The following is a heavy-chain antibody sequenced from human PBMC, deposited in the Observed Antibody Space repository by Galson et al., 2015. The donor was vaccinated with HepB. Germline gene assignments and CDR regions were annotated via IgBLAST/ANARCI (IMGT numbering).Heavy chain of an antibody. J-gene: IGHJ5*01. V-gene: IGHV3-23*01. D-gene: IGHD3-16*01. CDR3: AKGYGLFDS. CDR1: GFMFDTHA. CDR2: ISGDGGSS. Sequence: SLRLSCAASGFMFDTHAMSWVRPVPGKGLKWVSGISGDGGSSFYADSVKGRFTISKDNSKDTVYLQINSARDEDTAVYYCAKGYGLFDSWGQGILVTVSS.